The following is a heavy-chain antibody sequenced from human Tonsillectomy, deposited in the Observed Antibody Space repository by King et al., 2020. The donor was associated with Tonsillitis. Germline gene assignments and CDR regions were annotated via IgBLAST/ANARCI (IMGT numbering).Heavy chain of an antibody. Sequence: VQLVESGGGLVQPGRSLRLSCAASGFTFDDYAMHWVRQAPGKGLEWVSGISWDGGNIDYADSVKGRFTISRDNAKNSLYLQMNSLRAEDTALYYCAKDIAPQYCSSSSCYTENWFDPWGQGTLVTVSS. CDR3: AKDIAPQYCSSSSCYTENWFDP. V-gene: IGHV3-9*01. J-gene: IGHJ5*02. CDR2: ISWDGGNI. D-gene: IGHD2-2*02. CDR1: GFTFDDYA.